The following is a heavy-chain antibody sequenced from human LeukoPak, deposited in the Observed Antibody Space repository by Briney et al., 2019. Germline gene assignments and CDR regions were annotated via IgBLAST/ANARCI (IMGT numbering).Heavy chain of an antibody. CDR1: GGTFSSYA. CDR3: ARVLRRYYYGSGSYYPGY. J-gene: IGHJ4*02. Sequence: ASVKVSCKASGGTFSSYAISWVRQAPGQGLEWMGGIIPIFGTANYAQKFQGRVTMTTDTSTSTAYMELRSLRSDDTAVYYCARVLRRYYYGSGSYYPGYWGQGILVTVSS. CDR2: IIPIFGTA. V-gene: IGHV1-69*05. D-gene: IGHD3-10*01.